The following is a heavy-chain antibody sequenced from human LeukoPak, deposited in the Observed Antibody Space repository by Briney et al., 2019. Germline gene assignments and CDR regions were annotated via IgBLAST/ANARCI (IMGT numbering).Heavy chain of an antibody. V-gene: IGHV4-39*01. CDR2: IYSSGSA. J-gene: IGHJ3*02. Sequence: SETLSLTCTLSGGSISTSTYYWGWIRQPPGRGLEWIGSIYSSGSAYYNPSLKSRVTISVDTSKNQFSLNLSSVTAADTAVYYCATPNDAFNIWGQGTMVTVSS. CDR1: GGSISTSTYY. CDR3: ATPNDAFNI.